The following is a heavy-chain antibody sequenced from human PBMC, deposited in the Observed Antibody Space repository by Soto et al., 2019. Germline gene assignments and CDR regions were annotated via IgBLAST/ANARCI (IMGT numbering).Heavy chain of an antibody. CDR1: GGSISSGGYY. J-gene: IGHJ6*03. V-gene: IGHV4-31*03. D-gene: IGHD1-7*01. CDR3: ARVGLYNWNSYYYCYYMDV. Sequence: QVQLQESGPGLVKPSQTLSLTCTVSGGSISSGGYYWSWIRQHPGKGLEWIGYIYNSGNTNYNPSLKSRVSISVDTYKTQFHLKLSFRSAAATAVYYCARVGLYNWNSYYYCYYMDVWGKGTTVTVSS. CDR2: IYNSGNT.